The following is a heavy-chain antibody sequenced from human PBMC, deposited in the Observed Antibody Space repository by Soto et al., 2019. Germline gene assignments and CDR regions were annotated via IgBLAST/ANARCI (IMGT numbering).Heavy chain of an antibody. CDR1: GFSISSGTYY. D-gene: IGHD6-6*01. Sequence: QVQLQESGPGLVKPSETLSLTCTVSGFSISSGTYYWGWVRQSPGKGLEWIGTIYYSGNTYYKPSLKSRVTISIDRSKNQFSLKLNSVTAADTAVYFCARHGRTSGSFSTSSVRTEFDYWGQGTLVTVSS. CDR3: ARHGRTSGSFSTSSVRTEFDY. J-gene: IGHJ4*02. CDR2: IYYSGNT. V-gene: IGHV4-39*01.